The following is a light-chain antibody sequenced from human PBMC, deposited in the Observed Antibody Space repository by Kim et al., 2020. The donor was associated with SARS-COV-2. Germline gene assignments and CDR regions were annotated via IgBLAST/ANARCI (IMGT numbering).Light chain of an antibody. V-gene: IGLV1-40*01. Sequence: QSVLTQPPSVSGAPGQRVTISCTGGRSNLGAGYNVHWYQQLPGAAPKLLIYADKYRPTGVPDRFSGSKSGTSASLAIAGLRPEDEAVYFCQSNDNSLSAMIFGGGTQLTVL. CDR1: RSNLGAGYN. J-gene: IGLJ2*01. CDR2: ADK. CDR3: QSNDNSLSAMI.